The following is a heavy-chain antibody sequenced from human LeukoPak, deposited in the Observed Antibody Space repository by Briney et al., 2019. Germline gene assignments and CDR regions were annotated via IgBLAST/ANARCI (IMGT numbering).Heavy chain of an antibody. V-gene: IGHV3-30*18. CDR3: ANDRGYCSGGSCYYLDF. J-gene: IGHJ4*02. D-gene: IGHD2-15*01. Sequence: GRSLRLSCAASGFTFSSYGMHWVRQAPGKGLEWVAVISYDGSNKHYADSVKGRFTVSRDNFKNTLYLQMDSLRAEDTAVYYCANDRGYCSGGSCYYLDFWGQGTLVTVSS. CDR1: GFTFSSYG. CDR2: ISYDGSNK.